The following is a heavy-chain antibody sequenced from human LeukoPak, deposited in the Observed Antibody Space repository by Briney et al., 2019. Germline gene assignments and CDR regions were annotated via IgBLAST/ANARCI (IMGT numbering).Heavy chain of an antibody. CDR3: AKGSEVGSNLEVYYYYYMDV. J-gene: IGHJ6*03. CDR2: ISSSGSTI. CDR1: GFTFSSYE. D-gene: IGHD3-10*01. Sequence: GGSLRLSCAASGFTFSSYEMNWVRQAPGKGLEWVSYISSSGSTIYYADSVKGRFTISRGNSKNTLYLQMNSLRAEDTAVYYCAKGSEVGSNLEVYYYYYMDVWGKGTTVTVSS. V-gene: IGHV3-48*03.